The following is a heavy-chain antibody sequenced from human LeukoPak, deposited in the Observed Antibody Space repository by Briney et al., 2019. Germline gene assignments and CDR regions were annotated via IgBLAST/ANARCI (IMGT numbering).Heavy chain of an antibody. CDR2: ISGGGETT. V-gene: IGHV3-23*01. CDR3: XRDXADYVGYFFFDY. Sequence: GGSLRLSCAASGFTFNNYAMNWVRQAPGKGVEWGSSISGGGETTYYADSAKGRFTISRDNSQNTLYLQMNSLRAEDTAVYYCXRDXADYVGYFFFDYWGQGTLVTVSS. D-gene: IGHD4-17*01. J-gene: IGHJ4*02. CDR1: GFTFNNYA.